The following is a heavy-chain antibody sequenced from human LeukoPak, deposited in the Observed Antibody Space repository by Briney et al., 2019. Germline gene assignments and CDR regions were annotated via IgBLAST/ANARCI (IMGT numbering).Heavy chain of an antibody. J-gene: IGHJ4*02. CDR1: GFTFSSYG. CDR2: IRYDGTKI. D-gene: IGHD6-19*01. Sequence: GGSLRLSCAASGFTFSSYGMHWVRQAPGKGLEWVSFIRYDGTKIYYADSVKGRFTVSRDNSKNTLYLQLSSLRSEDTAVYYCARGPIAVAGNASWDYWGQGTLVTVSS. CDR3: ARGPIAVAGNASWDY. V-gene: IGHV3-30*02.